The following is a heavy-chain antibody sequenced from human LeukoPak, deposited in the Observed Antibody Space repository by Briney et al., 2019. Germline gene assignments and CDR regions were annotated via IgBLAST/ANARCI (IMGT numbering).Heavy chain of an antibody. D-gene: IGHD6-19*01. Sequence: SETLSLTCAVYGASFSGYYWSWVRQPPGKGLEWIGEINHGGSTNYSPSLKSRVTISADTSKNHFSLRLSSVTAADTAVYFCERGRGRSGCRQGDYWGQGTLVTVPS. CDR2: INHGGST. J-gene: IGHJ4*02. V-gene: IGHV4-34*01. CDR1: GASFSGYY. CDR3: ERGRGRSGCRQGDY.